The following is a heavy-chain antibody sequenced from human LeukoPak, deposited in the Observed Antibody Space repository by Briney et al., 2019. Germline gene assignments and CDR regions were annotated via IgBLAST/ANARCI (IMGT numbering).Heavy chain of an antibody. J-gene: IGHJ2*01. CDR3: ATGKYDFWSGPWRYWHFDL. D-gene: IGHD3-3*01. CDR2: FDPEDGET. CDR1: GYTLTELS. Sequence: ASVKVSCKVSGYTLTELSMHWVRQAPGKGLEWMGGFDPEDGETIYAQKFQGRVTMTEDTSTDTAYMELSSLRPEDTAVYYCATGKYDFWSGPWRYWHFDLWGRGTLVTVSS. V-gene: IGHV1-24*01.